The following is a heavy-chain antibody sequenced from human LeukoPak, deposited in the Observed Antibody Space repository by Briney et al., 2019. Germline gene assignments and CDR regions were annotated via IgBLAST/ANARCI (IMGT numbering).Heavy chain of an antibody. J-gene: IGHJ5*02. CDR3: ARGFFQVGSWYFLALKNKPRGNNWFDP. Sequence: SETLSLTCAVYGGSFSGYYWSWIRQPPGKGLEWIGEINHSGSTNYNPSLKSRVTISVDTSKNQFSLKLSSVTAADTAVYYCARGFFQVGSWYFLALKNKPRGNNWFDPWGQGTLVTVSS. V-gene: IGHV4-34*01. D-gene: IGHD6-13*01. CDR1: GGSFSGYY. CDR2: INHSGST.